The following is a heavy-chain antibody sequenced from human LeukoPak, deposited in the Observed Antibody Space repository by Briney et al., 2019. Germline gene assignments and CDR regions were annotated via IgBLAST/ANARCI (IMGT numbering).Heavy chain of an antibody. D-gene: IGHD5-12*01. CDR3: AREVRSGYDWTFDY. Sequence: ASVKVSCKASGYTFTGYYMHWVRQAPGQGLGWMGWINPNSGDTNYAQKFQGWVTMTRDTSISTAYMELSRLRSDDTAVYYCAREVRSGYDWTFDYWGQGTLVTVSS. CDR1: GYTFTGYY. CDR2: INPNSGDT. J-gene: IGHJ4*02. V-gene: IGHV1-2*04.